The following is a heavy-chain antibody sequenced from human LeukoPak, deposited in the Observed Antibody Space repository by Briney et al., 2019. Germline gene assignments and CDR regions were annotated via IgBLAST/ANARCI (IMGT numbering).Heavy chain of an antibody. Sequence: SETLSLTCTVSGGSASSGNYYWSWIRQPPGKGLEWIGYIYYSGSTNYNPSLKSRVTISVDTSKNQFSLKLSSVAAADTAVYYCARDPSGYFNYWGQGTLATVSS. CDR3: ARDPSGYFNY. CDR2: IYYSGST. D-gene: IGHD3-22*01. J-gene: IGHJ4*02. V-gene: IGHV4-61*01. CDR1: GGSASSGNYY.